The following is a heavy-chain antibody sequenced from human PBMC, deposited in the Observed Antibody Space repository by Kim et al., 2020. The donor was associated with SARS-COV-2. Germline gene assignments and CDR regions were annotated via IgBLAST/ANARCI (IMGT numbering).Heavy chain of an antibody. V-gene: IGHV1-18*04. D-gene: IGHD1-26*01. J-gene: IGHJ6*02. CDR3: ARDMSRSGSYYYGMDV. CDR1: GYTFTSYG. CDR2: ISAYNGNT. Sequence: ASVKVSCKASGYTFTSYGISWVRQAPGQGLEWMGWISAYNGNTNYAQKLQGRVTMTTDTSTSTAYMELRSLRSDDTAVYYCARDMSRSGSYYYGMDVWGQGTTVTVSS.